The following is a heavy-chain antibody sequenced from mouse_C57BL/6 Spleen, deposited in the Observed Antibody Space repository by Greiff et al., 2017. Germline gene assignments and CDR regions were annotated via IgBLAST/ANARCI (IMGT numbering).Heavy chain of an antibody. J-gene: IGHJ2*01. CDR1: GFTFTDYY. Sequence: KLVESGGGLVQPGGSLSLSCAASGFTFTDYYMSWVRQPPGKALEWLGFIRNKANGYTTEYSASVKGRFTISRDNSQSILYLQMNALRAEDSATYYCARSSYGNFDYWGQGTTLTVSS. CDR3: ARSSYGNFDY. D-gene: IGHD2-10*01. CDR2: IRNKANGYTT. V-gene: IGHV7-3*01.